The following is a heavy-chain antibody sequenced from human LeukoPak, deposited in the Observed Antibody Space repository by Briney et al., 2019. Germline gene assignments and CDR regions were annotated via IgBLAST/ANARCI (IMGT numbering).Heavy chain of an antibody. CDR3: TVLRFLEWAGGWFDS. CDR2: IGSSGGGI. Sequence: GGSLRLSCAASGFTFSTYTMYWVRHPPGKRLEWVSIIGSSGGGIHYADSVKGRFTISRDNSKNALYLQMNSLRVEDTAVYYCTVLRFLEWAGGWFDSWGQGTLVTVSS. CDR1: GFTFSTYT. V-gene: IGHV3-23*01. D-gene: IGHD3-3*01. J-gene: IGHJ5*01.